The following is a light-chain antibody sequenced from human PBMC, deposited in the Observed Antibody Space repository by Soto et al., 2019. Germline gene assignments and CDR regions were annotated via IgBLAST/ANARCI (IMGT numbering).Light chain of an antibody. CDR1: QTVSSSH. CDR2: GAS. V-gene: IGKV3-20*01. Sequence: EIVLTQSPGTLSLSPGERVTLSCRASQTVSSSHLAWYQQKPGQPPRLLIYGASSRATGIPDRFSGSGSGTDFTLTISRLEPEDFAVYYCQQYGTSPPISFGQGTRLDMK. CDR3: QQYGTSPPIS. J-gene: IGKJ5*01.